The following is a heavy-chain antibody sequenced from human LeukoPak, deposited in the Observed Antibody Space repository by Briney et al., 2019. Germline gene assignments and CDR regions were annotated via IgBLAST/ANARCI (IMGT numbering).Heavy chain of an antibody. CDR1: GFTFDDYA. D-gene: IGHD7-27*01. V-gene: IGHV3-43D*03. Sequence: PGGSLRLSCAASGFTFDDYAMHWVRQAPGKGLEWVSLISWDGGSTYYADSVKGRFTISRDNSKNSLYLQMNSLRAEDTALYYCAKARAPNWVFFTPFDYWGRGTLVTVSS. CDR3: AKARAPNWVFFTPFDY. CDR2: ISWDGGST. J-gene: IGHJ4*02.